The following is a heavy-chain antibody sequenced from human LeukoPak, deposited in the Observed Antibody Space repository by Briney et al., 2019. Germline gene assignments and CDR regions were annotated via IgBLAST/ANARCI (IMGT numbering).Heavy chain of an antibody. Sequence: PSETLSLTCAVSGGSISSGGYSWSWIRQPPGKGLEWIGYIYYSGSTSYNPSLKSRVTISVDTSKNQFSLKLSSVTAADTAVYYCAREEALGSGSFDYWGQGTLVTVSS. D-gene: IGHD1-26*01. CDR1: GGSISSGGYS. CDR2: IYYSGST. V-gene: IGHV4-61*08. J-gene: IGHJ4*02. CDR3: AREEALGSGSFDY.